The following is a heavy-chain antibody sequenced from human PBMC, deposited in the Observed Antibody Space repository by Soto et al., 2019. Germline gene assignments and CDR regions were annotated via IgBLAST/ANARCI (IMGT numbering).Heavy chain of an antibody. CDR2: IYHSGST. CDR3: VRKDYSDWFFDL. CDR1: GASISSSHW. V-gene: IGHV4-4*02. Sequence: QVQLQESGPGLVKPSGTLSLTCAVSGASISSSHWWSWVRQPPGKGLEWIGEIYHSGSTYYNASLTSRVAISLDQSKNQFSLKLRSVTAADTAVYYCVRKDYSDWFFDLWGRGTLVTVSS. D-gene: IGHD4-4*01. J-gene: IGHJ2*01.